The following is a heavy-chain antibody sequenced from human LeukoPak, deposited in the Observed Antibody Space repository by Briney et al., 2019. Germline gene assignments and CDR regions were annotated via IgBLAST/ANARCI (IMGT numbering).Heavy chain of an antibody. CDR1: GGSFSGYY. J-gene: IGHJ6*02. D-gene: IGHD4-17*01. CDR2: IYTSGST. Sequence: SETLSLTCAVYGGSFSGYYWSWIRQPPGKGLEWIGRIYTSGSTNYNPSLKSRVTMSVDTSKNQFSLKLSSVTAADTAVYYCARGSGDYGPLYYYYYGMDVWGQGTTVTVSS. CDR3: ARGSGDYGPLYYYYYGMDV. V-gene: IGHV4-59*10.